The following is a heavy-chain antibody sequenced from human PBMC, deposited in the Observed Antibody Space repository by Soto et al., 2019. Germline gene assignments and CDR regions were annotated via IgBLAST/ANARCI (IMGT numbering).Heavy chain of an antibody. J-gene: IGHJ6*02. V-gene: IGHV3-30*18. Sequence: LRLSCAASGFTFSSYGMHWVRQAPGKGLEWVAVISYDGSNKYYADSVKGRFTISRDNSKNTLYLQMNSLRAEDTAVYYCAKEDNMIVVFPDDPGYGMDVWGQGTTVTVSS. CDR1: GFTFSSYG. D-gene: IGHD3-22*01. CDR2: ISYDGSNK. CDR3: AKEDNMIVVFPDDPGYGMDV.